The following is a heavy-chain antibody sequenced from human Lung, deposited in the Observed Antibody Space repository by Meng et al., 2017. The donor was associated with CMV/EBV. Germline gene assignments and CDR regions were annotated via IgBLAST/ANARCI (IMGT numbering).Heavy chain of an antibody. CDR3: ASKVEPYYYDRSGYLN. Sequence: ASXXVSXKASGDTFTSYGFTWVRQAPGQGLEWVGWISAYNDNTNYARRLQGRVSMTTDTTTSTAYMELRSLRSDDTAVYYCASKVEPYYYDRSGYLNWGQGTLVTVSS. CDR2: ISAYNDNT. V-gene: IGHV1-18*01. D-gene: IGHD3-22*01. CDR1: GDTFTSYG. J-gene: IGHJ4*02.